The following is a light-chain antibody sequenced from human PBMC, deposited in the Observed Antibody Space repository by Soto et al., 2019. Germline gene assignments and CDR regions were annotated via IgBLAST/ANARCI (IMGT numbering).Light chain of an antibody. Sequence: QSVLTQPPSVSAAPGQKVTISCSGSSSNIGNNYVSWYQQLPGTAPKLLIYENNKRPSGIPDRFSGSKSGTSATLGITGLQAGDEAVYYCGTWDTCMSAVIFGGGPK. CDR2: ENN. J-gene: IGLJ2*01. CDR1: SSNIGNNY. V-gene: IGLV1-51*02. CDR3: GTWDTCMSAVI.